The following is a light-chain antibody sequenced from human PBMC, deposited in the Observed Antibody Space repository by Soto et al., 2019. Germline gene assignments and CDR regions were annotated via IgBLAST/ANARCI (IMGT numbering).Light chain of an antibody. J-gene: IGLJ2*01. V-gene: IGLV6-57*04. CDR3: QSYDSSNWV. CDR1: SGSIASNY. Sequence: NFMLTQPHSVSESPGKTVTISCTRSSGSIASNYVQWYQQRPGSAPTTVIFEDNERPSGVPDRFSGSIDSFSNSASLTISGLKTEYEADYFCQSYDSSNWVFGGGTKLTVL. CDR2: EDN.